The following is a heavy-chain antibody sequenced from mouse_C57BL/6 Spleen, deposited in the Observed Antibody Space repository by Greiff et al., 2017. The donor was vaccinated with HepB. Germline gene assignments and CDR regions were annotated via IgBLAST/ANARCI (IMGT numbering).Heavy chain of an antibody. V-gene: IGHV1-62-2*01. CDR3: ARHEDAYDGYYLFAY. J-gene: IGHJ3*01. Sequence: QVHVKQSGAELVKPGASVKLSCKASGYTFTEYTIHWVKQRSGQGLEWIGWFYPGSGSIKYNEKFKDKATLTADKSSSTVYMELSRLTSEDSAVYFCARHEDAYDGYYLFAYWGQGTLVTVSA. CDR1: GYTFTEYT. D-gene: IGHD2-3*01. CDR2: FYPGSGSI.